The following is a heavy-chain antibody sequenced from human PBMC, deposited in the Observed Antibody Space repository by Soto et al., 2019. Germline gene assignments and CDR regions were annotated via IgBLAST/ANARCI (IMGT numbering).Heavy chain of an antibody. CDR1: GGSISSGGYY. CDR3: ARVRQITCGGAPKGVRGAFDI. V-gene: IGHV4-31*03. J-gene: IGHJ3*02. Sequence: PSETLSLTCTFCGGSISSGGYYWSWIRQHPGKGLEWIGYIYYSGSTYYNPSLKSRVTISVDTSKNQFSLKLSSVTAADTAVYYCARVRQITCGGAPKGVRGAFDIRGQGTMVTVPS. D-gene: IGHD3-16*01. CDR2: IYYSGST.